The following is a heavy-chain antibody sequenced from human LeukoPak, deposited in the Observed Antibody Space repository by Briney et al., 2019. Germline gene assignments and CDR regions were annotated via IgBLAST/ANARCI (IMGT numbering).Heavy chain of an antibody. CDR3: ARGGAWFGESYDY. CDR1: GFTFSSYS. CDR2: ISSSSSYI. Sequence: EGSLRLSCAASGFTFSSYSMNWVRQAPGKGLEWVSSISSSSSYIYYADSVKGRFTISRDNAKNSLYLQMNSLRAEDTAVYYCARGGAWFGESYDYWGQGTLVTVSS. D-gene: IGHD3-10*01. V-gene: IGHV3-21*01. J-gene: IGHJ4*02.